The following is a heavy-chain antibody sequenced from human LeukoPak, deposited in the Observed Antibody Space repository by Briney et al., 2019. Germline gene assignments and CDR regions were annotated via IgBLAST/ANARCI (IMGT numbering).Heavy chain of an antibody. CDR2: IYSGGST. J-gene: IGHJ4*02. Sequence: PGGSLRLSCTVSGFTVSSDSMSWVRQAPGKGLEWVSFIYSGGSTHYSDSVKGRFTISRDNAKNSLYLQMNSLRAEDTAVYYCARDLPWYYYGSGSMGIDYWGQGTLVTVSS. D-gene: IGHD3-10*01. V-gene: IGHV3-53*01. CDR1: GFTVSSDS. CDR3: ARDLPWYYYGSGSMGIDY.